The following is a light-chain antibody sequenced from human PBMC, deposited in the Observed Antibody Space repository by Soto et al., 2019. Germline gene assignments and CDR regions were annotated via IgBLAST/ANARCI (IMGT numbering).Light chain of an antibody. CDR1: QSLVNSDGNTY. CDR3: IQPTQFPLS. V-gene: IGKV2-24*01. Sequence: DIVMTQTPLSSPVTLGQPASISCKSSQSLVNSDGNTYLSWLQQRPGQPPRLLIYKISNRFPGAHERCSGRGEGANFTLKTRWVEDGDVGIYYCIQPTQFPLSFGGGPKVEIK. J-gene: IGKJ4*01. CDR2: KIS.